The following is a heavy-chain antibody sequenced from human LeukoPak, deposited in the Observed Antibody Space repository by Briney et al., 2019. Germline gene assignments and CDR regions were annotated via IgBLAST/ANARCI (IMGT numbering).Heavy chain of an antibody. D-gene: IGHD3-10*01. CDR3: ARESPYGHFDY. V-gene: IGHV3-30-3*01. Sequence: PGRSLRLSCAASGFTFSSYAMHWVRQAPGKGLEWVAVISYDGSNKYYADSVKGRFTISRDNSKNTLYLQMNSLRAEDTAVYYCARESPYGHFDYWGQGTLVTVSS. CDR1: GFTFSSYA. J-gene: IGHJ4*02. CDR2: ISYDGSNK.